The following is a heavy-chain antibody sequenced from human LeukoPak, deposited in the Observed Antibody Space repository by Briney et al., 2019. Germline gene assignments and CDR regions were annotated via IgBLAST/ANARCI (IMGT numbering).Heavy chain of an antibody. CDR3: ARGIDDYVWGSYRH. J-gene: IGHJ4*02. CDR1: GGSFSGYY. V-gene: IGHV4-34*01. CDR2: INQNGST. D-gene: IGHD3-16*02. Sequence: ASETLSLTCAVHGGSFSGYYWSWIRQPPGKGLEWIGEINQNGSTNYKPALKSQDTISVNTSQNPFSRKLNSVTPRDTALYYCARGIDDYVWGSYRHWGQGTLVTVSS.